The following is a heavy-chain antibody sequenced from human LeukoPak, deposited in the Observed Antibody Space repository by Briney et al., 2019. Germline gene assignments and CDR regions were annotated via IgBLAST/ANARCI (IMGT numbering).Heavy chain of an antibody. CDR1: GYTFTSYD. J-gene: IGHJ4*02. Sequence: GASVKVSCKASGYTFTSYDINWVRQATGQGLEWMGWMNPNTGNTGYAQKFRGRVTMTRDTSISTAYMELSSLRSDDTAVYYCARKFLGSRGYYFDYWGQGTLVTVSS. CDR2: MNPNTGNT. CDR3: ARKFLGSRGYYFDY. D-gene: IGHD3-10*01. V-gene: IGHV1-8*01.